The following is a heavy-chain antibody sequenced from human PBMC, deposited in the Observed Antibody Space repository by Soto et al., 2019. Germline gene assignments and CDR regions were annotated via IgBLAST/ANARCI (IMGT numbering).Heavy chain of an antibody. CDR3: ARDPGTTPYYYYAMAD. CDR1: GYTFTAYG. V-gene: IGHV1-3*04. CDR2: IDTGNGHS. J-gene: IGHJ6*02. D-gene: IGHD4-17*01. Sequence: QVHLVQSGAEVKKPGASVKVSCKASGYTFTAYGMHWVRQAPGQGLEWMGWIDTGNGHSKYSQKFQGRVTIIRDTSANTAYMELSNLRSEDTAVYYCARDPGTTPYYYYAMADWGLGTTVTVSS.